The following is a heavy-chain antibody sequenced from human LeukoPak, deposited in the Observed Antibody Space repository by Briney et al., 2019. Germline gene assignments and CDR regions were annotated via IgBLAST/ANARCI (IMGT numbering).Heavy chain of an antibody. V-gene: IGHV2-5*02. D-gene: IGHD3-22*01. CDR3: THSTDYYERSGYHLDPFDY. Sequence: ESGPTLVKPTQTLTLTCSFSGFSLSTRGVGVSSIRQPPGKTLEWLGIIYWDGDKRYSPSARSRLTITEDSSKSQVVLTMTDLDPVDTATYYCTHSTDYYERSGYHLDPFDYWGQGTLVTVSS. J-gene: IGHJ4*02. CDR2: IYWDGDK. CDR1: GFSLSTRGVG.